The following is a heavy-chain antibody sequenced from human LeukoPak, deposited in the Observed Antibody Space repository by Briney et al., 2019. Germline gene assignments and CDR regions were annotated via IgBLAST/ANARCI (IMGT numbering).Heavy chain of an antibody. Sequence: GGSLRLSCTASGFTFSSYTMSWVRQAPGKGLKWVSTITTGGPNTYYADSVKGRFTVSRDDSKNTLYLQMNSLRAEDTAVYYCAKDGGLWVSAHWGNSWGRGTLVTVSS. CDR2: ITTGGPNT. V-gene: IGHV3-23*01. J-gene: IGHJ4*02. D-gene: IGHD3-16*01. CDR3: AKDGGLWVSAHWGNS. CDR1: GFTFSSYT.